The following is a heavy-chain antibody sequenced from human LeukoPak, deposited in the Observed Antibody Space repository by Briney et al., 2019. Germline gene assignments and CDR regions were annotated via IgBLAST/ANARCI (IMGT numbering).Heavy chain of an antibody. CDR1: GFTVSSNY. D-gene: IGHD6-19*01. Sequence: GSLRLSCAASGFTVSSNYMSWVRQAPGKGLEWVSVIYSGGSTYYADSVKGRFTISRDNSKNTLYLQMNSLRAEDTAVYHCARDTAVAGTDIYYYYYGMDVWGQGTTVTVSS. CDR3: ARDTAVAGTDIYYYYYGMDV. CDR2: IYSGGST. V-gene: IGHV3-53*01. J-gene: IGHJ6*02.